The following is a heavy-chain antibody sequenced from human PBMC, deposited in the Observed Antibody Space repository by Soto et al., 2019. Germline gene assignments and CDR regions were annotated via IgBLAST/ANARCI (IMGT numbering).Heavy chain of an antibody. D-gene: IGHD2-15*01. CDR2: TYYRSKWYN. V-gene: IGHV6-1*01. CDR1: GDSVSSNSAA. CDR3: ARQGSLYCSGGSCYSGDRGFPYDY. Sequence: KQSQTLSLTCAISGDSVSSNSAAWNWIRQSPSRGLEWLGRTYYRSKWYNDYAVSVKSRITINPDTSKNQFSLQLNSVTPEDTAVYYCARQGSLYCSGGSCYSGDRGFPYDYWGQGTLVTVSS. J-gene: IGHJ4*02.